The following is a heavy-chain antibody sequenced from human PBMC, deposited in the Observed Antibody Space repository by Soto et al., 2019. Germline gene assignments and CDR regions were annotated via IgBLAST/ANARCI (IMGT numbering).Heavy chain of an antibody. V-gene: IGHV4-31*03. J-gene: IGHJ3*02. CDR3: ARQPVVVANSGAFDI. Sequence: SETLSLTCTILGCSIGGDCLYLGWIRQPPGEGLEWIGHKYYSGTISYSGTTYLNPSLKGRVDISVDTSKNQFSLKMSSVTAADTAVYYCARQPVVVANSGAFDIWGQGTMVS. CDR2: ISYSGTT. D-gene: IGHD2-15*01. CDR1: GCSIGGDCLY.